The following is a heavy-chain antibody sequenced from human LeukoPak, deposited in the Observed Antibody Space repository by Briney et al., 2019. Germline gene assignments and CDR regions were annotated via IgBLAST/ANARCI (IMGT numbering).Heavy chain of an antibody. CDR3: ARPALYCSSTVCPPYMDV. J-gene: IGHJ6*03. CDR1: GYTFTGDW. D-gene: IGHD2-2*01. V-gene: IGHV5-51*01. CDR2: IYPGDSDT. Sequence: GESLKISCKAPGYTFTGDWIGWVGKMPGKGLEWMGIIYPGDSDTKYNAPFQGQVTISADKSISTAYLQWGSLKASDTATYYCARPALYCSSTVCPPYMDVWGKGTTVTVSS.